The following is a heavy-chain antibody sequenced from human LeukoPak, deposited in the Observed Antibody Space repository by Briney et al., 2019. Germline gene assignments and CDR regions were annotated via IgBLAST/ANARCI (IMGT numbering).Heavy chain of an antibody. D-gene: IGHD3-9*01. J-gene: IGHJ4*02. CDR3: VRDPRTGYHFDY. CDR1: GFTFSSYE. CDR2: ISGSGSTI. Sequence: GGSLRLSCAASGFTFSSYEMNWVRQAPGKGLEWVSYISGSGSTIYYADSVKGRFTISRDNAKNSLYLQMNSLRDEDTAVYYCVRDPRTGYHFDYWGQGTLVTVS. V-gene: IGHV3-48*03.